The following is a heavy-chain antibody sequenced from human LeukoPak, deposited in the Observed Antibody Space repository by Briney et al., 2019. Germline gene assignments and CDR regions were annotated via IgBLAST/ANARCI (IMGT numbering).Heavy chain of an antibody. V-gene: IGHV3-7*01. CDR1: GFSFSTCW. Sequence: GGSLRLSCETSGFSFSTCWMSWVRQPPGKGLEWVANIRQDGSEKYYVDSVKGRFTISRDIAKQSVFLQMNSLRAEDTAVYYCARLSAMVRGPEDIFYFEFWGLGTLVTVSS. CDR3: ARLSAMVRGPEDIFYFEF. CDR2: IRQDGSEK. J-gene: IGHJ4*02. D-gene: IGHD3-10*01.